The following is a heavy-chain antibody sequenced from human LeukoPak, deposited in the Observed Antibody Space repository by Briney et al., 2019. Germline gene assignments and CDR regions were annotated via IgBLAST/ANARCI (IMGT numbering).Heavy chain of an antibody. V-gene: IGHV4-4*07. Sequence: PSETLSLTCTVSGGSISGYYWSWVRQPAGGGLEWVGRMFTSGTTNYNPSLKSRVTMSVDTSKKQFSLKLNSVTAADTAVYYCAREIEQRIFYSYYYYMDVWGKGTTVTVSS. CDR2: MFTSGTT. D-gene: IGHD6-25*01. CDR3: AREIEQRIFYSYYYYMDV. CDR1: GGSISGYY. J-gene: IGHJ6*03.